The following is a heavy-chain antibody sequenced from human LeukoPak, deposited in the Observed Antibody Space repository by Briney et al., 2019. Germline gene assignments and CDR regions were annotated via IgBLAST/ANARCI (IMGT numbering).Heavy chain of an antibody. J-gene: IGHJ4*02. D-gene: IGHD3-9*01. CDR2: INHSGST. CDR3: AKTLVIITFRRYTSLFDH. V-gene: IGHV4-34*01. CDR1: GGSFSGYY. Sequence: SETLSLTCAVYGGSFSGYYWSWIRQPPGKGLEWIGEINHSGSTNYNPSLKSRVTISVDTSKNQFSLKLSSVTAADTAGYYCAKTLVIITFRRYTSLFDHWGQGTLVTVSS.